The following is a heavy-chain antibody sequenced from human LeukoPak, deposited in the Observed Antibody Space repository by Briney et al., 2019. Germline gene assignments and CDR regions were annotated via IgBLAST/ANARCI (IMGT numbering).Heavy chain of an antibody. J-gene: IGHJ1*01. V-gene: IGHV1-46*01. CDR2: INPSGGST. CDR1: GYTFTSYY. Sequence: GASVKVSCKASGYTFTSYYIHWVRQAPGQGLEGMGVINPSGGSTSYPQKFQDRVTMTRDTSTSTVYMELSSLKSDDTAIYYCARGVFGELEKLMFQHWGQGTLVTVSS. CDR3: ARGVFGELEKLMFQH. D-gene: IGHD3-10*02.